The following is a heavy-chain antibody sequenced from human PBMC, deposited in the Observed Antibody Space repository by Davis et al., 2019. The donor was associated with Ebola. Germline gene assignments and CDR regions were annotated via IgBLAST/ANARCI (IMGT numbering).Heavy chain of an antibody. J-gene: IGHJ6*02. CDR3: ARGPTYYGMDV. CDR2: INHSGST. Sequence: SQTLSLTCAVYSGSFSGYYWSWIRQPPGKGLEWIGEINHSGSTNYNPSLKSRVTISVDTSKNQFSLKLSSVTAADTAVYYCARGPTYYGMDVWGQGTTVTVSS. V-gene: IGHV4-34*01. CDR1: SGSFSGYY.